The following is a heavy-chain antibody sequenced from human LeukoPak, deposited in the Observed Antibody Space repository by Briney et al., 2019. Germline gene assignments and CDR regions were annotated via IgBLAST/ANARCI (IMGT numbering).Heavy chain of an antibody. CDR3: AAFYYDRSPKPV. V-gene: IGHV3-48*03. Sequence: GGSLRLSCAASEFPFTTYEVNWVRQAPGKGLEWVAYISDSGSNTDYADSVEGRFTISRDNAKNSLYLQMNSLRAEDTAVYYCAAFYYDRSPKPVWSQGTMVTVSS. J-gene: IGHJ3*01. D-gene: IGHD3-22*01. CDR1: EFPFTTYE. CDR2: ISDSGSNT.